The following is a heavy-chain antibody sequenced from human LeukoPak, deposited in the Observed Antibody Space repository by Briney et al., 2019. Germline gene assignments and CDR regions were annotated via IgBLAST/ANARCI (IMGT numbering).Heavy chain of an antibody. J-gene: IGHJ4*02. V-gene: IGHV4-59*08. CDR3: ASLLIVGAEYYFDY. CDR2: IYYSGST. Sequence: SETLSLTCTISGGSISSYYWSWIRQPPGKGLEWIGYIYYSGSTNYNPSLKSRVTISVDTSKNQFSLKLSSVTAADTAVYYCASLLIVGAEYYFDYWGQGTLVTVSS. CDR1: GGSISSYY. D-gene: IGHD1-26*01.